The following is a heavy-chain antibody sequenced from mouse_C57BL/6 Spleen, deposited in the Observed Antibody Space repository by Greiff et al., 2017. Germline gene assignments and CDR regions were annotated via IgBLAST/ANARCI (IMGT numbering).Heavy chain of an antibody. D-gene: IGHD2-5*01. J-gene: IGHJ4*01. Sequence: VQLQQPGAELVRPGSSVKLSCKASGYTFTSYWMHWVKQRPIQGLEWIGNIDPSDSETHYNQKFKDKATLTVDKSSSTADMQLSSLTSEDSAVYYCARNMDSNPGGYYAMDYWGQGTSVTVSS. CDR2: IDPSDSET. CDR3: ARNMDSNPGGYYAMDY. V-gene: IGHV1-52*01. CDR1: GYTFTSYW.